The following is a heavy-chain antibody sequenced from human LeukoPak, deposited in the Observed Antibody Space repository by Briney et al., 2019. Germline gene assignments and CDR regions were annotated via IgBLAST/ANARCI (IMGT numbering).Heavy chain of an antibody. CDR2: ISVYKGDT. V-gene: IGHV1-18*01. J-gene: IGHJ4*02. D-gene: IGHD3-10*01. Sequence: ASVKVSCKASGYNFRAYDITWVRQAPGQGLEWMAWISVYKGDTKYAQNIQGRVTMTTDTSTSTAYMELRSLRSDDTAVYYCARLLWWGELSPGHRGQGTLVTVSS. CDR1: GYNFRAYD. CDR3: ARLLWWGELSPGH.